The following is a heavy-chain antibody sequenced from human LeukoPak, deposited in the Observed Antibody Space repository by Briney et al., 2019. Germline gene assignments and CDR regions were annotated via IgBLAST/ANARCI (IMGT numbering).Heavy chain of an antibody. Sequence: PSETLSLTCTVSGGSISSGDYYWSWIRQPPGKGLEWIGYIYYSGSTYYNPSLRSRVTISVDTSKNQFSLKLSSVTAADTAVYYCARGFGMVSSSWNYWGQGTLVTVSS. CDR2: IYYSGST. J-gene: IGHJ4*02. V-gene: IGHV4-30-4*01. CDR3: ARGFGMVSSSWNY. D-gene: IGHD6-13*01. CDR1: GGSISSGDYY.